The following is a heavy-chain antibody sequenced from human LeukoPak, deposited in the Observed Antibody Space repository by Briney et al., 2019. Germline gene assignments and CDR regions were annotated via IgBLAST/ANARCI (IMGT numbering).Heavy chain of an antibody. CDR2: ISVSGGST. Sequence: AGGSLRLSCAASGFTFSNYAMSWVRQAPGKGLECVSGISVSGGSTYYADSVKGRFTISRDNPKNTLFLQMNSLRAEDTAVYYCARGTFSPDNWGQGTLVTV. CDR1: GFTFSNYA. CDR3: ARGTFSPDN. J-gene: IGHJ4*02. V-gene: IGHV3-23*01. D-gene: IGHD2/OR15-2a*01.